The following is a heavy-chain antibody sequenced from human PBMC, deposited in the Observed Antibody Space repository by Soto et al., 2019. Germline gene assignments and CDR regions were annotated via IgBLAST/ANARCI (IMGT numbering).Heavy chain of an antibody. V-gene: IGHV4-4*02. J-gene: IGHJ4*02. CDR3: ARDIDLEMATIKCFY. CDR1: GYSISSSNW. Sequence: SSETLSLTCAVSGYSISSSNWWSWVRQPPGKGLKWIGEIYHSGSTNYNPSLKSRVTISVDKSKNQFSLKLSSVTAADTAVYYCARDIDLEMATIKCFYWGQGTLVTVSS. CDR2: IYHSGST. D-gene: IGHD5-12*01.